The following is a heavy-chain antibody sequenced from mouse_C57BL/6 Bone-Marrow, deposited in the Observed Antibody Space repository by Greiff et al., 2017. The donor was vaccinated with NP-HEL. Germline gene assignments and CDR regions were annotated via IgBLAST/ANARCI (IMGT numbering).Heavy chain of an antibody. Sequence: VQLQQSGPELVRPGASVKISCKAPGYTFTSHWMQWVRQRPGQGLEWIGEIFPGSGSTYYNEKFKGKATLTVDTSSSTAYMQLSSLTSEDSAVYFCAGGDYGSPYAMDYWGQGTPVTVSA. J-gene: IGHJ4*01. V-gene: IGHV1-56*01. D-gene: IGHD1-1*01. CDR2: IFPGSGST. CDR3: AGGDYGSPYAMDY. CDR1: GYTFTSHW.